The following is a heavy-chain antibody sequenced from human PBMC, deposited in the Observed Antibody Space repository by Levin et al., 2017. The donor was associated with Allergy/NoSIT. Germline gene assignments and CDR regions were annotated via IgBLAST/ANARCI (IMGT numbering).Heavy chain of an antibody. D-gene: IGHD3/OR15-3a*01. CDR3: ATERGGVLGRDFDY. CDR1: GFTFRSYS. Sequence: SCAASGFTFRSYSMHWVRQAPGKGLEWVAVISYDGRTQYYADSVKGRFTISRDNSKNTLYLQMNSLRAEDTAVFYCATERGGVLGRDFDYWGQGTLVTVSS. J-gene: IGHJ4*02. V-gene: IGHV3-30*04. CDR2: ISYDGRTQ.